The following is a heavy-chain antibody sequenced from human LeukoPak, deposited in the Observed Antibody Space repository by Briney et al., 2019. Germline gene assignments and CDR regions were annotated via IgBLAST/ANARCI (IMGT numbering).Heavy chain of an antibody. CDR3: AKQLGYCSDGSCYFPH. J-gene: IGHJ1*01. Sequence: PGGSLRLSCAASGFTFSNAWMNWVRQAPGKGLEWVSAISNNGGYTYYADSVQGRFTISRDNSKSTLCLQMNSLRAEDTAVYYCAKQLGYCSDGSCYFPHWGQGTLVTVSS. D-gene: IGHD2-15*01. CDR1: GFTFSNAW. CDR2: ISNNGGYT. V-gene: IGHV3-23*01.